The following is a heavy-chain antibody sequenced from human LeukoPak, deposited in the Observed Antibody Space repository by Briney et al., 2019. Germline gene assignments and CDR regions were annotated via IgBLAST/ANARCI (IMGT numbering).Heavy chain of an antibody. V-gene: IGHV4-31*03. J-gene: IGHJ5*02. CDR3: ARVTYCSGGSCYPFDP. D-gene: IGHD2-15*01. CDR2: IYYSGGT. CDR1: GGSISSGGYY. Sequence: SETLSLTCTVSGGSISSGGYYWSWIRQHPGKGLEWIGYIYYSGGTYYNPSLKSRVTISVDTSKSQFSLKLSSVTAADTAVYYCARVTYCSGGSCYPFDPWGQGTLVTVSS.